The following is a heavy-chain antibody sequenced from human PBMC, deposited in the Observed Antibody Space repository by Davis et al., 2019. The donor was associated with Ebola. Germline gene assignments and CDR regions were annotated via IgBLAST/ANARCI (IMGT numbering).Heavy chain of an antibody. J-gene: IGHJ6*02. CDR2: IDPSDSYT. CDR1: GYSFTSYW. CDR3: ARQRTYYSAMDV. V-gene: IGHV5-10-1*01. Sequence: GESLKISCKGSGYSFTSYWISWVRQMPGKGLEWMGRIDPSDSYTNYSPSFQGHVTISADKSISTAYLQWSSLKASDTAMYYCARQRTYYSAMDVWGQGTTVTVSS.